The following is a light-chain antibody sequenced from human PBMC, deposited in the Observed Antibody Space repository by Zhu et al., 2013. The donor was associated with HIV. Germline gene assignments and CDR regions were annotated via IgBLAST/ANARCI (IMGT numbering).Light chain of an antibody. Sequence: DTQMTQSPSTLSASVGDRVTITCRASQSVNRWLAWYQQKPGKAPQLLIYMASKLEDGVPSRFSGSGSGTEFTLTISGLQPDDFATYYCRQHKSFPITFGQGTKLEFK. CDR3: RQHKSFPIT. CDR1: QSVNRW. J-gene: IGKJ2*01. CDR2: MAS. V-gene: IGKV1-5*03.